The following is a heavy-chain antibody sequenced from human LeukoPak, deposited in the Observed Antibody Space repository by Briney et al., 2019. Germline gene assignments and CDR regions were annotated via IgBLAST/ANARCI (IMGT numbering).Heavy chain of an antibody. CDR1: GFTVSSNY. CDR3: ARDLAGYYYGMDV. J-gene: IGHJ6*02. V-gene: IGHV3-66*01. CDR2: IHSGGTT. Sequence: PGGTLRLSCAASGFTVSSNYMSWVRQASGKGLEWVSVIHSGGTTYYADSVKGRFTISRDNSKNTLYLRMNSLRAEDTAVYYCARDLAGYYYGMDVWGQGTTVIVSS.